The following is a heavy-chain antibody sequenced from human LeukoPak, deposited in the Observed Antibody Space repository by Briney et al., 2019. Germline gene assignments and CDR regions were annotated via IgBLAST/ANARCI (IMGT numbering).Heavy chain of an antibody. D-gene: IGHD2-2*01. V-gene: IGHV3-7*01. CDR1: GLTFSSYW. CDR3: ARVGCTTTSCPAN. J-gene: IGHJ4*02. Sequence: GGSLRLSCAISGLTFSSYWMTWVRQAPGKGLELVANIKQDGSEKYYVDSVKGRFTISRDNAKNSLYLQMSSLRVEDTAVYYCARVGCTTTSCPANWGQGTLVTVSS. CDR2: IKQDGSEK.